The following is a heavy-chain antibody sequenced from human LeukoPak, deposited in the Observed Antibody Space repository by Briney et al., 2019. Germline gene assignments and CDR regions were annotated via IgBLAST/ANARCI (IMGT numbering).Heavy chain of an antibody. V-gene: IGHV4-39*02. J-gene: IGHJ3*02. CDR1: GGSISSSSYY. CDR2: IYYSGST. CDR3: ARDRYGDYYSDNAFDI. Sequence: ASETLSLTCTVSGGSISSSSYYWGWIRQPPGKGLEWIGSIYYSGSTYYNPSLKSRVTISVDTSKNQFSLKLSSVTAADTAVYYCARDRYGDYYSDNAFDIWGQGTMVTVSS. D-gene: IGHD4-17*01.